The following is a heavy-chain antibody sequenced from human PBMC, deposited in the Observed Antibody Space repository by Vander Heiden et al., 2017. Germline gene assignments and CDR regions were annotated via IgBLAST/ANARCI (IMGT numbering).Heavy chain of an antibody. Sequence: QLQLQESGPGLVKPSETLSLTCTVSGGSISSSSYYWGWIRQPPGKGLEWIGSIYYSGSTYYNPSLKSRVTISVDTSKNQFSLKLSSVTAADTAVYYCASTWLVEENWFDPWGQGTLVTVSS. CDR1: GGSISSSSYY. D-gene: IGHD6-19*01. V-gene: IGHV4-39*01. CDR2: IYYSGST. J-gene: IGHJ5*02. CDR3: ASTWLVEENWFDP.